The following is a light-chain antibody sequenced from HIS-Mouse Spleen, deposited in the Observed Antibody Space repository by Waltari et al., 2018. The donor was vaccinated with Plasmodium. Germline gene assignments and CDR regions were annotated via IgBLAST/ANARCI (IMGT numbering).Light chain of an antibody. CDR3: QQLNSYPLFT. CDR1: QGISSY. J-gene: IGKJ3*01. Sequence: DIQLTQSPSFLSASVGDRVTITCRASQGISSYLAWYQQKPGKAPKLLIYAASTLQSGVPSRFRGSGSGTEFTLTLSSLQPEDFATYYCQQLNSYPLFTFGPGTKVDIK. V-gene: IGKV1-9*01. CDR2: AAS.